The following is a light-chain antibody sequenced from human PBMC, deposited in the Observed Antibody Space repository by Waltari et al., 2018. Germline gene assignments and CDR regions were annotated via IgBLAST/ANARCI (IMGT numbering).Light chain of an antibody. Sequence: DIVMTQSPLSLRVTPAEPASITCSPSQSLLHSNGYNCLDWYLQKPWQSPQLLIYLGSNRASGVPDRFSGSGSGTDFTLKISRVEAEDVGVYYCMQALQTPTTFGQGTKVEIK. J-gene: IGKJ1*01. CDR2: LGS. CDR3: MQALQTPTT. V-gene: IGKV2-28*01. CDR1: QSLLHSNGYNC.